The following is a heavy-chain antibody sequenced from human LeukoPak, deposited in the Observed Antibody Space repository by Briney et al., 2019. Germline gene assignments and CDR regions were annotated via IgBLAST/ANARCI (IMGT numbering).Heavy chain of an antibody. CDR2: ISGSGVTT. Sequence: GGSLRLSCAASGFTFSSYGMHWVRQAPGKGLEWVSAISGSGVTTHYAGSVKGRFSISRDNSKNTLYLQMNSLRVEDTALYYCAKKVVVGATSPYSDFQDWGQGTLVTVSS. CDR1: GFTFSSYG. D-gene: IGHD1-26*01. J-gene: IGHJ1*01. CDR3: AKKVVVGATSPYSDFQD. V-gene: IGHV3-23*01.